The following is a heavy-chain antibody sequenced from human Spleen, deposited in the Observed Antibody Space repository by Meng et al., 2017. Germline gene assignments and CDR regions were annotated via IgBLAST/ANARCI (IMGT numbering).Heavy chain of an antibody. CDR1: GYTFTGYY. J-gene: IGHJ4*02. V-gene: IGHV1-2*06. Sequence: HLGSSGTGVKKPGASVKVSCEASGYTFTGYYIYWVRQAPGQGLEWMGRINPDNGDTNFALKFQGRVNMTRDTSIRTVYMEVNSLRSDDTAVYYCARVWATRQVVLDYWGQGTLVTVSS. CDR2: INPDNGDT. CDR3: ARVWATRQVVLDY. D-gene: IGHD5-12*01.